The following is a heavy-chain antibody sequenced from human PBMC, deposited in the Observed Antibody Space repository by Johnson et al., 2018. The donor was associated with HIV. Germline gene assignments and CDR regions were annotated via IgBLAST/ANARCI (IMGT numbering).Heavy chain of an antibody. V-gene: IGHV3-66*01. CDR2: IYSGGST. CDR1: GFTVSRNY. Sequence: MQLVESGGGLVQPGGSLRLSCAASGFTVSRNYMSWVRQAPGKGLEWVSVIYSGGSTHYADSVKGSFTISRDNSRNTVELQMNSLRAEDTAVYYCARDLSLVGGWSPDCRSTNCSIGDPFDIWGQGTMVTVSS. J-gene: IGHJ3*02. D-gene: IGHD2-2*01. CDR3: ARDLSLVGGWSPDCRSTNCSIGDPFDI.